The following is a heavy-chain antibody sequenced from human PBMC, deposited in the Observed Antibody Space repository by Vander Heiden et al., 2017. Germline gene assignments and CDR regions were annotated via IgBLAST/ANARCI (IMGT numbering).Heavy chain of an antibody. V-gene: IGHV3-48*02. Sequence: EVQLVESGGTLVQPGTSLRLSCAASGFTFSSYSMNWVRQAPGKGLEWISYISSSGTIYYADSVKGRFTISRDSGKNSLYLQIDSLRDEDTAVYYCARDRQNYYGMDVWGQGTTVTVSS. CDR1: GFTFSSYS. CDR2: ISSSGTI. J-gene: IGHJ6*02. CDR3: ARDRQNYYGMDV.